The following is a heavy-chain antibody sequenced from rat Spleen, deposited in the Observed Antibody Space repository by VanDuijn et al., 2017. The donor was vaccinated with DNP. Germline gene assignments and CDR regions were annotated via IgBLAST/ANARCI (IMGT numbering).Heavy chain of an antibody. J-gene: IGHJ3*01. CDR1: GYSITSNY. Sequence: EVQLQESGSGLVKPSQSLSLTCSVTGYSITSNYWGWIRKFPGNKMEYIGHISYSGNTNYNPSLKSRISITRDTSKTQFFLQLNSVTTEDTATYYCARGGAGIWFAYWGQGTLVTVSS. CDR2: ISYSGNT. V-gene: IGHV3-1*01. D-gene: IGHD4-2*01. CDR3: ARGGAGIWFAY.